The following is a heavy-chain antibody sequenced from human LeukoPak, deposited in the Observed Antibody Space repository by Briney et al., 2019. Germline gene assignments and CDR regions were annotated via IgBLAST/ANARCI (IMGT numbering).Heavy chain of an antibody. CDR1: GFTFSSYW. V-gene: IGHV3-74*01. D-gene: IGHD6-19*01. CDR2: INSDGSST. CDR3: ASQGGDSGWYQMEDY. Sequence: GGSLRLSCAASGFTFSSYWMHWVRQAPGEGLVWVSRINSDGSSTSYADSVKGRFTISRDNAKNTLYLQMNSLRAEDTAVYYCASQGGDSGWYQMEDYWGQGTLVTVSS. J-gene: IGHJ4*02.